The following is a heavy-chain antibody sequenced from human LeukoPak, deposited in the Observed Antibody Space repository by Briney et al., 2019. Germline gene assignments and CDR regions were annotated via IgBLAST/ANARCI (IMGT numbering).Heavy chain of an antibody. J-gene: IGHJ4*02. CDR1: GGSISSYY. CDR2: IYYSGST. D-gene: IGHD3-10*01. V-gene: IGHV4-59*01. Sequence: SETLSLTCTVSGGSISSYYWSWIRQPPGKGLEWIGYIYYSGSTNYNPSLKSRVTISVDTSKNQFSLKLGSVTAADTAVYYCARGSMVRAIDYWGQGTLVTVSS. CDR3: ARGSMVRAIDY.